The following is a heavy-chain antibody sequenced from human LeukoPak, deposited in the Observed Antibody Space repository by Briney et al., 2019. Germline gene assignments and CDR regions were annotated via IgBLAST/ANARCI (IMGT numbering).Heavy chain of an antibody. CDR1: GGSISSYY. J-gene: IGHJ5*02. Sequence: SETLSPTCTVSGGSISSYYWSWIRQPPGKGLEWIGYMDYSGSTNYNPSLKSRVTISVDTSKNQFSLKLSSVTAADTAVYYCARRSAGWFGPWGQGTLVTVSS. CDR3: ARRSAGWFGP. D-gene: IGHD6-19*01. V-gene: IGHV4-59*08. CDR2: MDYSGST.